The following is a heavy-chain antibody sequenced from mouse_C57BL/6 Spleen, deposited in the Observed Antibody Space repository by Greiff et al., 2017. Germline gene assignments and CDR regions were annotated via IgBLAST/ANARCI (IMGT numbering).Heavy chain of an antibody. V-gene: IGHV5-4*01. J-gene: IGHJ3*01. D-gene: IGHD1-1*01. CDR1: GFTFSSYA. CDR3: ARDEGYYGSSPWCAY. CDR2: ISDGGSYT. Sequence: EVKLVESGGGLVKPGGSLKLSCAASGFTFSSYAMSWVRQTPEKRLEWVATISDGGSYTYYPDNVKGRFTISRDNAKNNLYLQMSHLKSEDTAMYYCARDEGYYGSSPWCAYWGQGTLVTVSA.